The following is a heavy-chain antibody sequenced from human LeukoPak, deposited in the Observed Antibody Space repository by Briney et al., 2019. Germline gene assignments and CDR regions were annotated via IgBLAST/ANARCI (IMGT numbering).Heavy chain of an antibody. CDR1: GFIFTGYF. V-gene: IGHV3-7*03. CDR2: IKQDGSEK. CDR3: ARRQYGDYPKSSRPNYYYYYGMDV. J-gene: IGHJ6*02. Sequence: GGSLRLSCAASGFIFTGYFMSWVRQAPGKGLEWVANIKQDGSEKYYVDSVKGRFTISRDNAKNSLYLQMNSLRAEDTAVYYCARRQYGDYPKSSRPNYYYYYGMDVWGQGTTVTVSS. D-gene: IGHD4-17*01.